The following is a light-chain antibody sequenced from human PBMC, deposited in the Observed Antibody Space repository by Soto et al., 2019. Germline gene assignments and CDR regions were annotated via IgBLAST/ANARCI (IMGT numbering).Light chain of an antibody. CDR1: QSVSNNY. CDR2: DAS. J-gene: IGKJ2*01. V-gene: IGKV3-20*01. Sequence: EIVLTQSPGTLSLSPGERATLACRASQSVSNNYLAWVQQKPGQAPRLLIYDASRRATGIPDRFSGSGSGTDFTLTISRQEPEDFAVYYCLQYGTSHTFGQGTKLEIK. CDR3: LQYGTSHT.